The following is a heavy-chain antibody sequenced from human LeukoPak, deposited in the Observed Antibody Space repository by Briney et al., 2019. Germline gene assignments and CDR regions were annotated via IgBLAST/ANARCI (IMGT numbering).Heavy chain of an antibody. Sequence: SVKVSCKASGGTFSSYAISWVRQAPGQGLEWMGGIIPIFGTANYAQKFQGRVTITADESTSTAYMELSSLRSEDTAVYYYAREGGLYYYYYGMDVWGQGTTVTVSS. CDR2: IIPIFGTA. V-gene: IGHV1-69*01. CDR3: AREGGLYYYYYGMDV. CDR1: GGTFSSYA. D-gene: IGHD3-16*01. J-gene: IGHJ6*02.